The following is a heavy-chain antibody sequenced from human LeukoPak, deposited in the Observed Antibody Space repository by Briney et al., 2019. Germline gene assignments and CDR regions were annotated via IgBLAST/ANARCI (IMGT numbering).Heavy chain of an antibody. D-gene: IGHD6-13*01. CDR2: IRNDGSND. J-gene: IGHJ4*02. V-gene: IGHV3-30*02. Sequence: GESLRLSCAASGFSFSDFGMHWVRQAPGKRLEWVAFIRNDGSNDYYPDSVKGRFTISRDNSRTTLYLQMSSLRAEDTAVYYCARRNPGYSSSWYLNDYWGQGTLVTVSS. CDR1: GFSFSDFG. CDR3: ARRNPGYSSSWYLNDY.